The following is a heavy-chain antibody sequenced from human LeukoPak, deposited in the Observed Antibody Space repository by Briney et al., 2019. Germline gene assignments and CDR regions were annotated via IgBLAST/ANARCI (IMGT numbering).Heavy chain of an antibody. V-gene: IGHV3-23*01. Sequence: PGGSLRLSCAASRFTFNDYGMSWVRQAPGKGLEWVSAISGSGDKTYYADSVKGRFTISRDNSKDTLYLQMNSLRAEDTANYYCANTPIWFGGGFWGQGTLVTVSS. CDR3: ANTPIWFGGGF. CDR2: ISGSGDKT. CDR1: RFTFNDYG. D-gene: IGHD3-10*01. J-gene: IGHJ4*02.